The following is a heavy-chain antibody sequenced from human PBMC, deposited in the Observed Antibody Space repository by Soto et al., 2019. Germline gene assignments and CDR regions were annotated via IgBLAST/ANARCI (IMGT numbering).Heavy chain of an antibody. J-gene: IGHJ4*02. Sequence: EVQLVESGGGLVQPGGSLRLSCAASGFTFSAHYMDWVLQAPGKGLEWVGRIKNKANSYTTEYAASVEGRFTISREDSQNSLYLQMNSLKTEDTAVYYCARVSLVGPSGGRYFDYWGQGSQVAVSS. CDR1: GFTFSAHY. CDR2: IKNKANSYTT. V-gene: IGHV3-72*01. D-gene: IGHD1-26*01. CDR3: ARVSLVGPSGGRYFDY.